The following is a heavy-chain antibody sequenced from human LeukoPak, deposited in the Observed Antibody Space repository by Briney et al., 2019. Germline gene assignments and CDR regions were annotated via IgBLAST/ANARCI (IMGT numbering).Heavy chain of an antibody. D-gene: IGHD1-26*01. V-gene: IGHV4-4*09. CDR1: GGSISSYY. CDR2: IYTSGST. Sequence: SETLSLTRTVSGGSISSYYWSWVRQPPGKGLEWIGYIYTSGSTNYNPSLKSRVTISVDTSKNQFSLKLSSVTAADTAVYYCARVSGSYYLDYWGQGTLVTVSS. J-gene: IGHJ4*02. CDR3: ARVSGSYYLDY.